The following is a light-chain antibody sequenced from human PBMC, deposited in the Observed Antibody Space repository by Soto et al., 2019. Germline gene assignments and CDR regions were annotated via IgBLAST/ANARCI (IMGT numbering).Light chain of an antibody. CDR2: VVS. Sequence: QSALTQPASVSGPPGQSITISCTGTSSDVGGFNYVSWYQQHPDKAPKLIIYVVSNRPSGVSNRFSGSKSGNTASLTISGLQAEDEADYYCSSYTSSDTPYVFGTGTKVTVL. V-gene: IGLV2-14*01. CDR1: SSDVGGFNY. CDR3: SSYTSSDTPYV. J-gene: IGLJ1*01.